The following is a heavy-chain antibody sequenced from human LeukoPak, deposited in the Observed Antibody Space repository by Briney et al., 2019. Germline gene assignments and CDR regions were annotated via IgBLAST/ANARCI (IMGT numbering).Heavy chain of an antibody. Sequence: GESLKIPCEASGYNFSNYWINWVRQKPGKGLEWMGIIYPGDSDTRYGPSFQGHVTISADRPANTAYLQWSRLEASDTAKYFCARKANGMAAPFDSWAQGTLVTVSS. CDR2: IYPGDSDT. V-gene: IGHV5-51*01. CDR3: ARKANGMAAPFDS. J-gene: IGHJ4*02. D-gene: IGHD6-13*01. CDR1: GYNFSNYW.